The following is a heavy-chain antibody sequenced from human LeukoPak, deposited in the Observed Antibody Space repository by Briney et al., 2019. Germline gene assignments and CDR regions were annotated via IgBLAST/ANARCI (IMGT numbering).Heavy chain of an antibody. D-gene: IGHD6-13*01. CDR1: GFTFSSYS. CDR3: AKDLAAAGTSFPGYYYYYMDV. CDR2: ISSSSSYM. V-gene: IGHV3-21*01. J-gene: IGHJ6*03. Sequence: GGSLRLSCAASGFTFSSYSMNWVRQAPGKGLEWVTSISSSSSYMYYADSVKGRFTISRDNAKNSLYLQMNSLRAEDTAVYYCAKDLAAAGTSFPGYYYYYMDVWGKGTTVTVSS.